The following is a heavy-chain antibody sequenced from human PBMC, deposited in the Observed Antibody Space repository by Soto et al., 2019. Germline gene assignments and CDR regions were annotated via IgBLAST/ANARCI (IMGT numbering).Heavy chain of an antibody. D-gene: IGHD2-21*01. J-gene: IGHJ4*02. CDR1: GFTFSNYA. CDR3: AKAGDYSYFDY. V-gene: IGHV3-23*01. CDR2: VSSSGGSA. Sequence: GGSLRLSCAASGFTFSNYAMNWVRQAPGKGLEWVSAVSSSGGSAYYADSVKGRFTISRDNSKNTLYLQMNSLRAGDTAVYYCAKAGDYSYFDYWGQGTLVTSPQ.